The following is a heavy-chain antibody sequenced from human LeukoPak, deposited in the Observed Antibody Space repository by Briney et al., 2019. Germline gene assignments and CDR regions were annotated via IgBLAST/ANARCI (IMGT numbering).Heavy chain of an antibody. CDR2: IIPILGIA. CDR3: AFYYDSSGYGYYYYGMDV. Sequence: SVKVSCKASGGTFSSYAISWVRQAPGQGLEWMGRIIPILGIANYAQKFQGRVTITADKSTSTAYMELSSLRSEDTAVYYCAFYYDSSGYGYYYYGMDVWGQGTTVTVS. CDR1: GGTFSSYA. D-gene: IGHD3-22*01. J-gene: IGHJ6*02. V-gene: IGHV1-69*04.